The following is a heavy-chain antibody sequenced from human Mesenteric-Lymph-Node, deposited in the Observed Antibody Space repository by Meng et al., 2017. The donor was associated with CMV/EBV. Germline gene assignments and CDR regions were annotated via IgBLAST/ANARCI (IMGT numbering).Heavy chain of an antibody. Sequence: GESLKISCAASGFTVSSNYMSWVRQAPGKGLEWVSVIYSGGSTYYADSVEGRFTISRDNSKNTLYLQMNSLRVEDTAVYYCGNREGIRGQGTLVTVSS. CDR3: GNREGI. V-gene: IGHV3-53*05. CDR1: GFTVSSNY. CDR2: IYSGGST. J-gene: IGHJ4*02.